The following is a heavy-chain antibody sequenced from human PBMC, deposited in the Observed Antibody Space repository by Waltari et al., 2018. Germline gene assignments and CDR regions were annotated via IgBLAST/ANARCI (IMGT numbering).Heavy chain of an antibody. CDR3: ARGPHHYYDFWSGYLDY. J-gene: IGHJ4*02. CDR2: IYYSGST. D-gene: IGHD3-3*01. V-gene: IGHV4-39*07. Sequence: QLQLQESGPGLVKPSETLSLTCTVSGGSISSSSYYWGWIRQPPGKGLEWIGSIYYSGSTYYNPSLKSRVTISVDTSKNQFSLKLSSVTAADTAVYYCARGPHHYYDFWSGYLDYWGQGTLVTVSS. CDR1: GGSISSSSYY.